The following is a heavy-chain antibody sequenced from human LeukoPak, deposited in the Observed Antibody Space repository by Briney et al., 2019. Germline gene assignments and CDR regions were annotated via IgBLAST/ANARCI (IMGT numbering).Heavy chain of an antibody. V-gene: IGHV3-7*01. D-gene: IGHD3-22*01. CDR3: AKDRGFITMIVVVITPDAFDI. CDR1: GFTFSSYW. CDR2: IKQDGSEK. Sequence: GGSLRLSCAASGFTFSSYWMSWVRQAPGKGLEWVANIKQDGSEKYYVDSVKGRFTISRDNAKNSLYLQMNSLRAEDTAVYYCAKDRGFITMIVVVITPDAFDIWGQGTMVTVSS. J-gene: IGHJ3*02.